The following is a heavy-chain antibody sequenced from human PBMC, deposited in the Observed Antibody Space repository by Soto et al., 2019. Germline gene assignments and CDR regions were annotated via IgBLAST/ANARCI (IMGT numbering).Heavy chain of an antibody. J-gene: IGHJ4*02. CDR2: IIPIFGTA. V-gene: IGHV1-69*06. D-gene: IGHD3-10*01. Sequence: ASVKVSCKXSGGTFSSYAISWVRQAPGQGLEWMGGIIPIFGTANYAQKFQGRVTITADKSTSTAYMELSSLRSEDTAVYYCARDYGSGSYGFDYWGQGTLVTVS. CDR3: ARDYGSGSYGFDY. CDR1: GGTFSSYA.